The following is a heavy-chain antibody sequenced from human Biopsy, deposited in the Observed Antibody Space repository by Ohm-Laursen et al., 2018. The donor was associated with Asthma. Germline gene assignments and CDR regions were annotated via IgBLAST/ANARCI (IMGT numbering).Heavy chain of an antibody. V-gene: IGHV3-53*01. D-gene: IGHD4-23*01. CDR1: RFTYE. CDR2: IYSGGGT. CDR3: ARAYGGSFFSGSFDI. J-gene: IGHJ3*02. Sequence: SLRLSCAASRFTYEMRWVRQPPGKGLEWVSVIYSGGGTYYADSMQGRVTISRDNSKNTLSLQMNSLRAEDTAVYYCARAYGGSFFSGSFDIWGQGTMVTVSS.